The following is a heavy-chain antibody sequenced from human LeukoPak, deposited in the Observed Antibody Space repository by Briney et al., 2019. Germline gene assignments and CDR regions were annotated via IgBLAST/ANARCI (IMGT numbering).Heavy chain of an antibody. D-gene: IGHD2-2*01. CDR2: INHSGST. CDR1: GGSFSGYY. CDR3: ARGRVVPAARSYYYYYYYMDV. Sequence: SETLSLTCAVYGGSFSGYYWSWIRQPPGKGLEWIGEINHSGSTNYNPSLKSRVTISVDTSKNQFSLKLSSVTAADTAVYYCARGRVVPAARSYYYYYYYMDVWGKGTTVTVSS. V-gene: IGHV4-34*01. J-gene: IGHJ6*03.